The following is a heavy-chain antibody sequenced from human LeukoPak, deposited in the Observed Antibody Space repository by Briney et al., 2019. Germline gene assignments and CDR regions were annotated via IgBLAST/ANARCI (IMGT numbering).Heavy chain of an antibody. CDR2: ISGSGGST. D-gene: IGHD3-22*01. V-gene: IGHV3-23*01. J-gene: IGHJ4*02. CDR3: ARDRYDSSGYYESHFDY. CDR1: GFTFSNYA. Sequence: GSLRLSCAASGFTFSNYAMSWVRQAPGKGLEWVSGISGSGGSTYYADSVKGHFTISRDNSKNTLYLQMNSLRAEDTAVYYCARDRYDSSGYYESHFDYWGQGTLATVSS.